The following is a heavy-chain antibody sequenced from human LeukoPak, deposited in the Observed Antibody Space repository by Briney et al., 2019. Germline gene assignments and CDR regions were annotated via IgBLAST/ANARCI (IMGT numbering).Heavy chain of an antibody. CDR3: ARGWAYYYDSSGHYYFDY. J-gene: IGHJ4*02. CDR2: INPNSGGT. CDR1: GYTFTGYY. V-gene: IGHV1-2*02. D-gene: IGHD3-22*01. Sequence: GASVKVSCKASGYTFTGYYMHWVRQAPGQGLEWMGWINPNSGGTNYAQKFQGRVTMTRDTSISTAYMELSRLRSDDTAVYYCARGWAYYYDSSGHYYFDYRGQGTLVTVSS.